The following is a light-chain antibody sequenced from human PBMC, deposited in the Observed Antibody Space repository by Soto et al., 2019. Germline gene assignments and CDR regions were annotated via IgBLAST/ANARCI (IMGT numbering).Light chain of an antibody. J-gene: IGKJ2*01. CDR2: GSS. Sequence: EIVLTQSPGTLSLSPGERATLSCRASKSVSSTHLAWYQQKPGQAHRLLIYGSSSKATGIPYRFSGSGSGTDFTLTISRLEPEDFAVYYCQQYRRSPPYTFGQATKLEIK. CDR1: KSVSSTH. CDR3: QQYRRSPPYT. V-gene: IGKV3-20*01.